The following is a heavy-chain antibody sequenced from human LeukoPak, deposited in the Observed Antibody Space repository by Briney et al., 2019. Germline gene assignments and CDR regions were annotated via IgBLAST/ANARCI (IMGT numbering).Heavy chain of an antibody. V-gene: IGHV1-8*01. CDR3: ARENYDFWSGYLYYYCGMDV. CDR1: GSTFTSYD. J-gene: IGHJ6*02. CDR2: MNLNSGNT. Sequence: ASVKVSFKASGSTFTSYDINWVRQATGQGLERMGWMNLNSGNTGYAQKFQGRVTITRNTSISTAYMEQSSLRSEDTAVYYWARENYDFWSGYLYYYCGMDVWGQGTTVTVSS. D-gene: IGHD3-3*01.